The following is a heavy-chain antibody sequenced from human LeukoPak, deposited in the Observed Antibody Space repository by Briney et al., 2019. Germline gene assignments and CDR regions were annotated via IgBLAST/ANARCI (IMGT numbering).Heavy chain of an antibody. Sequence: SETLSLTCTVSGVSINNYYWSWIRQPPGKGLESIGYIYYSGTTNYNPSLKSRVTISVDTSKNQISLKLTSVTAADTAVYYCARRPDDYYYYYLGVWGKGTTVTVSS. D-gene: IGHD6-6*01. CDR2: IYYSGTT. CDR1: GVSINNYY. J-gene: IGHJ6*03. V-gene: IGHV4-59*01. CDR3: ARRPDDYYYYYLGV.